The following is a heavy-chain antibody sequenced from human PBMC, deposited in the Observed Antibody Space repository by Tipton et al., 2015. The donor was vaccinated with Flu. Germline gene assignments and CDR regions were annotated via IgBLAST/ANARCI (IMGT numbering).Heavy chain of an antibody. D-gene: IGHD1-26*01. J-gene: IGHJ4*02. Sequence: VQLVQSGAEVKKPGASVKVSCKASGHNFMFSDYYLHWVRQMPGKGLEWMGVIYPGDSDTRYSPSFQGQVTISADKSISTAFLQWSSLKASDTAMYYCVSPRRGGSYSNWDYWGQGTLVTVSS. CDR3: VSPRRGGSYSNWDY. V-gene: IGHV5-51*01. CDR2: IYPGDSDT. CDR1: GHNFMFSDY.